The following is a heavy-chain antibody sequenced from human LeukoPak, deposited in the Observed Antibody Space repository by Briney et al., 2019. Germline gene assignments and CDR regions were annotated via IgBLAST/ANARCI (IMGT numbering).Heavy chain of an antibody. CDR2: MQYDGSNK. CDR1: GFTFSSYD. V-gene: IGHV3-30*02. J-gene: IGHJ4*02. Sequence: GGSLRLSCAASGFTFSSYDMHWVRQAPGKGLEWVAFMQYDGSNKYYAESVKGRFTISRDNSKNTLYLQMNSLKSDDTAVYYCIADLPPPRGYDYPFDSWGQGTLVTVSS. D-gene: IGHD5-12*01. CDR3: IADLPPPRGYDYPFDS.